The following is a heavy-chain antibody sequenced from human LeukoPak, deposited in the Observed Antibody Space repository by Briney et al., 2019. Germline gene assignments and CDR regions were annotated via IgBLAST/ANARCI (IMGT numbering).Heavy chain of an antibody. CDR1: RFTFNKYW. J-gene: IGHJ5*02. D-gene: IGHD2-2*01. CDR3: AREGDIVSVPTAWRFDP. Sequence: GGSLRLSCAASRFTFNKYWMSWVRQAPGKGLEWVANIKKDGSEKYYVDSVKGRFTISRDNAKNSLYLQMNSLRAEDTAVYYCAREGDIVSVPTAWRFDPWGQGTLVTVSS. CDR2: IKKDGSEK. V-gene: IGHV3-7*01.